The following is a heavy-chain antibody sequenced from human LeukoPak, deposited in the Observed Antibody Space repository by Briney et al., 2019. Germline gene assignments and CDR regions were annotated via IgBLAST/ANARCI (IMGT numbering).Heavy chain of an antibody. V-gene: IGHV1-18*01. CDR2: IIAHNGKT. Sequence: ASVRVSCRTSGYTFTNYGVTWVRQAPGQGLEWMGWIIAHNGKTNYAQNLQGRVTMTTDTSTSTAYMEMRTLISDDTAVYYCSRRDSGTTIRDYWGHRTLVTVSS. CDR3: SRRDSGTTIRDY. J-gene: IGHJ4*01. CDR1: GYTFTNYG. D-gene: IGHD1-26*01.